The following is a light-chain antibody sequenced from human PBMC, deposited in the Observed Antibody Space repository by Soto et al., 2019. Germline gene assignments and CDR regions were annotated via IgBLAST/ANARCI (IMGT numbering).Light chain of an antibody. CDR1: QSVSSSY. V-gene: IGKV3-20*01. Sequence: EIVLTQSPGTLSLSPGERATLSCRASQSVSSSYLAWYQQKPGQAPRLLIYGASSRATGIPDRFSGSESGTDFTLTISRLEPEAVSVYYCQQYGSSPLTFGGGTKVEIK. J-gene: IGKJ4*01. CDR3: QQYGSSPLT. CDR2: GAS.